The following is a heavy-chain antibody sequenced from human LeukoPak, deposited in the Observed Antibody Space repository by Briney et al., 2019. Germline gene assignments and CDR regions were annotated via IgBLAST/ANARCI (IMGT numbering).Heavy chain of an antibody. Sequence: SVKVSCKASGGTFSSYAISWGRQAPGEGPEWMGRIIPILGIANYAQKFQGRVTITADKSTSTAYMELSSLRSEDTAVYYCARVDFAYCGGDCYAIDYWGQGTLVTVSS. CDR3: ARVDFAYCGGDCYAIDY. V-gene: IGHV1-69*04. J-gene: IGHJ4*02. CDR2: IIPILGIA. D-gene: IGHD2-21*02. CDR1: GGTFSSYA.